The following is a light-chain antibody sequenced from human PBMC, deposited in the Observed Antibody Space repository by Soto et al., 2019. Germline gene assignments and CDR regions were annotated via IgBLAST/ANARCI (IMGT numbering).Light chain of an antibody. CDR3: SSYTSTSTV. V-gene: IGLV2-14*01. CDR1: SNDIGIYNY. J-gene: IGLJ2*01. CDR2: EVN. Sequence: QSALTQPASVSGSPGQSISISCTGTSNDIGIYNYVSWYQQYPGKAPKLLIYEVNNRLSGVSNRFSGSKSGNTASLTISGLQAEDEAFYYCSSYTSTSTVFGGVPKLTVL.